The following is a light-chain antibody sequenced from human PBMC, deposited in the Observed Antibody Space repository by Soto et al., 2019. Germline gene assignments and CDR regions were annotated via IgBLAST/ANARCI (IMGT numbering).Light chain of an antibody. Sequence: QSVLTRPASVSGSPGQSITISCTGTSTDIGSYNYVSWYQQHPGKAPKLMIYEVSNRPSGVSNRFSGSKSGNTASLTISGLQAEDEADYYCNSYTTTSNYAFGNGTKVTV. J-gene: IGLJ1*01. CDR1: STDIGSYNY. CDR2: EVS. CDR3: NSYTTTSNYA. V-gene: IGLV2-14*01.